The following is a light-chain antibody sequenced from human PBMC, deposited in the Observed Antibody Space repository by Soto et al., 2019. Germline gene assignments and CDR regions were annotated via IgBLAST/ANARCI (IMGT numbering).Light chain of an antibody. CDR3: QHYNSYSEA. V-gene: IGKV1-5*03. CDR1: QTISSW. J-gene: IGKJ1*01. CDR2: KAS. Sequence: DIQMTQSPSTLSGSVGDRVTITCRASQTISSWFAWYQQKPGKAPKLLIYKASTLKSGVPSRFSGSGSGTEFTLTIRSLQPDDFATYYCQHYNSYSEAFGQGTKVELK.